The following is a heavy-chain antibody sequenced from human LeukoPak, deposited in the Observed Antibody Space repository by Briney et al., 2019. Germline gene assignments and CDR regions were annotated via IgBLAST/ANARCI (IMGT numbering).Heavy chain of an antibody. CDR3: AELGITMIGGV. J-gene: IGHJ6*04. V-gene: IGHV3-48*03. Sequence: GGSLRLSCAASGFTFSSYEMNWVRQAPGKGLEWVSYISSSGSTIYYADSVKGRFTISRDNAKNSLYLQMNSLRADDTAVYYCAELGITMIGGVWGKGTTVTVSS. CDR2: ISSSGSTI. D-gene: IGHD3-10*02. CDR1: GFTFSSYE.